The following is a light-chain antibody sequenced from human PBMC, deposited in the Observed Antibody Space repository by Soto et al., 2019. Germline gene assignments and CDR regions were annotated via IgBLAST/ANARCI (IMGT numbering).Light chain of an antibody. Sequence: DIQMTQSPSTLSASVGDRVTITCRASQSISSWLAWYQQKPGKAPKLLIYAASSLESGVPSRFSGSGSGTEFTLTISSRQPDDFATYYCQQYNSYPGTFGQGTKVEIK. CDR2: AAS. V-gene: IGKV1-5*01. J-gene: IGKJ1*01. CDR3: QQYNSYPGT. CDR1: QSISSW.